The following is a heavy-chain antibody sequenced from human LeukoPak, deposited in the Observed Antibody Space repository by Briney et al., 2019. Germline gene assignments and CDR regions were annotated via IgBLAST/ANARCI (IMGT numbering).Heavy chain of an antibody. V-gene: IGHV1-2*06. Sequence: ASVKVSCKASGYTFTGHCLNWLRQAPGRGLEWMGRINPNSGDTKYADKFLGRVIMTRDTSTSTAYLELNGLRSDDTASYYCARDMWELPSDYYYDFWGQGTLVTVSS. CDR2: INPNSGDT. J-gene: IGHJ4*02. D-gene: IGHD1-26*01. CDR1: GYTFTGHC. CDR3: ARDMWELPSDYYYDF.